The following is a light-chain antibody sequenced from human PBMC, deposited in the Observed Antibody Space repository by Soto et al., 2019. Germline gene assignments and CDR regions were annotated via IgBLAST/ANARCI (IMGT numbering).Light chain of an antibody. Sequence: EIVLTQSPGTPSLSQEERATHSSRASQRVSTNFFAWYQQKPGQTPRLLIYGASTRATGIPDRFSGSVSGTDFTLIISRLEPEDFAVYYCQQYGRTSWTFGQGTKV. CDR3: QQYGRTSWT. V-gene: IGKV3-20*01. J-gene: IGKJ1*01. CDR2: GAS. CDR1: QRVSTNF.